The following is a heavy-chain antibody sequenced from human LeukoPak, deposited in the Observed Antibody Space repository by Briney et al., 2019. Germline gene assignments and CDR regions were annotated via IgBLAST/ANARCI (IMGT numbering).Heavy chain of an antibody. D-gene: IGHD3-10*01. CDR1: GGSISSGGYY. Sequence: SETLSLTCTVSGGSISSGGYYWSWIRQHPGKGLEWIRYIYYSGSTYYNPSLKSRVTISVDTSKNQFSLKLSSVTAADTAVYYCARALLWFGDQYGMDVWGQGTTVTVSS. CDR2: IYYSGST. CDR3: ARALLWFGDQYGMDV. V-gene: IGHV4-31*03. J-gene: IGHJ6*02.